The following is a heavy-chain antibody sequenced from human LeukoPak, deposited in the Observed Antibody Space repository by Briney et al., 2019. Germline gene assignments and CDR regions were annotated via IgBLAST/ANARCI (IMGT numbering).Heavy chain of an antibody. Sequence: PGGSLRLSCAAPGFNFRSYSMTWVRQAPGKGLERVSVISADSATTLYADSVKGRFTISRDNAKNTVFLQMSSLRAEDTALYYCARKSASGNYPLDYWGQGTLVTVSS. CDR1: GFNFRSYS. V-gene: IGHV3-23*01. D-gene: IGHD3-10*01. CDR2: ISADSATT. J-gene: IGHJ4*02. CDR3: ARKSASGNYPLDY.